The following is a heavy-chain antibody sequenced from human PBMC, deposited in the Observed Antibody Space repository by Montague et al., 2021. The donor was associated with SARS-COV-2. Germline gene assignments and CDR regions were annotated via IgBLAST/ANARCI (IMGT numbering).Heavy chain of an antibody. V-gene: IGHV3-11*01. CDR1: GFTFSDYH. Sequence: SLRLSCAASGFTFSDYHMNWVRQAPGKGLEWVSYISSSVTIINYSDSVNGRFTISGDNAKNSLYLQMNSLTAEDTAVYYCGRDAKVTVYWGQGTLVTVSS. D-gene: IGHD4-11*01. CDR3: GRDAKVTVY. J-gene: IGHJ4*02. CDR2: ISSSVTII.